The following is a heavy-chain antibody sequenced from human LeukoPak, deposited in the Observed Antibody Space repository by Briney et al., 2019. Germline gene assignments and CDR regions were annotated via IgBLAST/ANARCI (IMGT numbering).Heavy chain of an antibody. Sequence: GGSLRLSCAASGFTFSSYAMNWVRQAPGKGLEWVSAISGSGGTTYYADSVKGRFTISRDNSKNTLYLQMNSLRAEDTAVYYCAKENWVYNWKYDSSGSGINYWGQGTRVTVSS. D-gene: IGHD3-22*01. CDR2: ISGSGGTT. J-gene: IGHJ4*02. CDR1: GFTFSSYA. V-gene: IGHV3-23*01. CDR3: AKENWVYNWKYDSSGSGINY.